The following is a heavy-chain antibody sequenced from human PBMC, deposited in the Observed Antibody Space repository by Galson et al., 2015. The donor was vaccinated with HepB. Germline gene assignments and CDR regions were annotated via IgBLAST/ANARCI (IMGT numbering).Heavy chain of an antibody. V-gene: IGHV3-21*01. CDR2: TSSSSSYI. Sequence: SLRLSCAASGFTFSSYSMNWVRQAPGKGLEWVSSTSSSSSYIYYADSVKGRFTISRDNAKNSLYLQMNSLRAEDTAVYYCARDQQGDGYNYYFDYWGQGTLVTVSS. CDR1: GFTFSSYS. CDR3: ARDQQGDGYNYYFDY. J-gene: IGHJ4*02. D-gene: IGHD5-24*01.